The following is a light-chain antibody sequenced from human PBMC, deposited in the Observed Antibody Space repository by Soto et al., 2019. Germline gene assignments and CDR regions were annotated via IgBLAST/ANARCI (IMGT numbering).Light chain of an antibody. CDR2: GAT. J-gene: IGKJ1*01. Sequence: EIVLTQSPGTLSLSPGERATLSCRASQSVSSSYLAWYQQKPGQDPRHLIYGATSRATGIPDRFSGSGSWTDFTLTISRLEPEDFAVYYCQQYGSSPSWTFGQGNKVEIK. CDR3: QQYGSSPSWT. CDR1: QSVSSSY. V-gene: IGKV3-20*01.